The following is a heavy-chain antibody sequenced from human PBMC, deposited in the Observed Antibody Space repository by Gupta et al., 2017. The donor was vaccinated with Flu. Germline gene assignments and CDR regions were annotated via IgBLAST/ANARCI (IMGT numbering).Heavy chain of an antibody. V-gene: IGHV3-7*01. CDR1: GFNFSSYW. D-gene: IGHD5-12*01. CDR2: IAADDSVK. Sequence: EEQLVESGGGLVQPGGSLRLSCAASGFNFSSYWMAWVRQAPGKGLEWVANIAADDSVKNYADSVKGRFTISRDDAKNSLYLKMNSLRAEDTAVYYCVRNRGWQQFDYWGQGALVTVSS. CDR3: VRNRGWQQFDY. J-gene: IGHJ4*02.